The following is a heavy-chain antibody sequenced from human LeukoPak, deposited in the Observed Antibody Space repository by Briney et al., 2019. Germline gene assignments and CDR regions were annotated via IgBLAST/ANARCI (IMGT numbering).Heavy chain of an antibody. D-gene: IGHD3-22*01. CDR2: ISGSGGST. Sequence: PGGSLRLSCAASGFTFNSNAMTWAGQAPGKGREGVSAISGSGGSTYYADSVKGRFTISRDNSKNTLYLQMNSLRAEDTAVYYCAKEGGITMIPRAYYYGMDVWGQGTKVTVSS. V-gene: IGHV3-23*01. J-gene: IGHJ6*02. CDR3: AKEGGITMIPRAYYYGMDV. CDR1: GFTFNSNA.